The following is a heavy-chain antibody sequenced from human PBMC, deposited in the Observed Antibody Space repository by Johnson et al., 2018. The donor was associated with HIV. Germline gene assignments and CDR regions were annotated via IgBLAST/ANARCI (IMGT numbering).Heavy chain of an antibody. D-gene: IGHD3-10*01. V-gene: IGHV3-30-3*01. CDR2: ISYDGSNK. J-gene: IGHJ3*02. Sequence: VQLVESGGGVVQTGRSLRLSCAASGFTFSSYAMHWVRQAPGKGLEWVAVISYDGSNKYYADSVKGRFTISRDNAKNSLYLQMNSLRVEDTALYYCAKDLRWGDYAFDIWGQGTMVTVSS. CDR3: AKDLRWGDYAFDI. CDR1: GFTFSSYA.